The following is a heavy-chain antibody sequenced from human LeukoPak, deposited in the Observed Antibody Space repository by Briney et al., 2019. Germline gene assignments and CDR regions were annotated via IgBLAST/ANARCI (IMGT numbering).Heavy chain of an antibody. CDR2: IFYSGST. CDR3: VRGRYSSGWFKDKNWFDP. V-gene: IGHV4-59*01. D-gene: IGHD6-19*01. J-gene: IGHJ5*02. Sequence: SETLSLTCTVSGGSISSYYWSWIRQPPGKGLEWIGYIFYSGSTNYTPSLKSRVTMSVDTSKNQFSLKLSSVTAADTAVYYCVRGRYSSGWFKDKNWFDPWGQGIPVTVSS. CDR1: GGSISSYY.